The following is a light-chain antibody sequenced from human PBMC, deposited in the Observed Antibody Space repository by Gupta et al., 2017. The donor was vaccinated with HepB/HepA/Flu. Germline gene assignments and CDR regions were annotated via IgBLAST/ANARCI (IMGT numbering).Light chain of an antibody. V-gene: IGLV1-47*01. CDR1: SSNLGSNY. J-gene: IGLJ3*02. Sequence: QSVLTQPPSASGTPGQTVTMSCSGSSSNLGSNYVYWYQQLPGTAPKLVIYRNHQWPSGVPDRFSGSKSGTSASLAISGLRPEDEADYYCAAWDDSLRGGVFGGGTKLTVL. CDR3: AAWDDSLRGGV. CDR2: RNH.